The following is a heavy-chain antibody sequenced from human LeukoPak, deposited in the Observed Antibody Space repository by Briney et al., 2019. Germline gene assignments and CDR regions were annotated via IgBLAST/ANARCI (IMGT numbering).Heavy chain of an antibody. CDR2: IKPRGGST. D-gene: IGHD4-17*01. V-gene: IGHV1-46*01. Sequence: GASVKVSCKASGYTFTNYYMHWVRQAPGQGLEWMGIIKPRGGSTSYAQKFQGRVTMTRDTSTSTVFMELSSLRSEDTAVYYCARDGGGYGDYSEYGMDVWGQGTTVTVSS. CDR3: ARDGGGYGDYSEYGMDV. CDR1: GYTFTNYY. J-gene: IGHJ6*02.